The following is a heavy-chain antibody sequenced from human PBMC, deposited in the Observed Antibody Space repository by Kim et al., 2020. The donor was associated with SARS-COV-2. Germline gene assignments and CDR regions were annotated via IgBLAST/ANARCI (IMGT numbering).Heavy chain of an antibody. CDR2: IYYSGST. D-gene: IGHD3-16*02. CDR1: GGSISSSSYY. CDR3: ARDLFSLRELSSNWYFDL. J-gene: IGHJ2*01. Sequence: SETLSLTCTVSGGSISSSSYYWGWIRQPPGKGLEWIGSIYYSGSTYYNPSLKSRVTISVDTSKNQFSLKLSSVTAADTAVYYCARDLFSLRELSSNWYFDLWGRGTLVTVSS. V-gene: IGHV4-39*02.